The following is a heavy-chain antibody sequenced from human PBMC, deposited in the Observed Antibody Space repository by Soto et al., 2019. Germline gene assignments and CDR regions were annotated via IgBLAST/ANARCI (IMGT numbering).Heavy chain of an antibody. Sequence: GGSLRLSCAASGFTFDDYAMHWVRQVPGKGLEWVSGINWNSGSIGYGDSVKGRFAISRDNAKNSLHLEMNSLSAEDTAVYYCARESEDLTSNFDYWGQGTLVTVSS. J-gene: IGHJ4*02. V-gene: IGHV3-9*01. CDR2: INWNSGSI. CDR1: GFTFDDYA. CDR3: ARESEDLTSNFDY.